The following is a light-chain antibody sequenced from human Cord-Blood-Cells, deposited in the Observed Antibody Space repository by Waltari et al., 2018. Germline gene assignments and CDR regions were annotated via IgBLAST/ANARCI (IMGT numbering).Light chain of an antibody. CDR2: QDS. J-gene: IGLJ2*01. Sequence: SYELTQPPSVSVSPGQTASITCSGDKLGDNYACWYQQKPGKSPVLVIYQDSKRPTGIPERFSGSNSGNTATLTISGTQAMDEADYYCQAWDSSYVVFGGGTKLTVL. CDR3: QAWDSSYVV. CDR1: KLGDNY. V-gene: IGLV3-1*01.